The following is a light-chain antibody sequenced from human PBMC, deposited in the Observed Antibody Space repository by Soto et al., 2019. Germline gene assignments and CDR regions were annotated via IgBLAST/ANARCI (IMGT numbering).Light chain of an antibody. CDR2: EAS. J-gene: IGKJ3*01. CDR3: QLYSRWTLAT. Sequence: EIVLTQSPATLSLSPGDRVTLSCRASQSVSSYLTWYQPKPGQAPRLLIYEASKRAPGIPARFSGSGSGTDFTLTISSLETEDFAVYFWQLYSRWTLATFGPGNKVDIK. CDR1: QSVSSY. V-gene: IGKV3-11*01.